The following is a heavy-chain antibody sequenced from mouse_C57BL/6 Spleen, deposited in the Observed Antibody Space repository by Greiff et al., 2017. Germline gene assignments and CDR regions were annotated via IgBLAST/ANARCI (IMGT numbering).Heavy chain of an antibody. CDR2: IYPGDGDT. CDR1: GYAFSSSW. Sequence: QVQLQQSGPELVKPGASVKISCKASGYAFSSSWMNWVKQRPGKGLEWIGRIYPGDGDTNYNGKFKGKATLTADKSSSTAYMQLSSLTSEDSAVYFCAPLYYGSSSVAYWGQGTLVTVSA. CDR3: APLYYGSSSVAY. J-gene: IGHJ3*01. V-gene: IGHV1-82*01. D-gene: IGHD1-1*01.